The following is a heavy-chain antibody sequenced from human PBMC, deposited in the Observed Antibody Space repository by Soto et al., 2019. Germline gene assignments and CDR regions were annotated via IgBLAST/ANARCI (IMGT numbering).Heavy chain of an antibody. CDR2: ISGSGGST. CDR1: GFTFSSYA. D-gene: IGHD3-3*01. V-gene: IGHV3-23*01. J-gene: IGHJ6*03. Sequence: GGSLRLSCAASGFTFSSYAMSWVRQAPGKGLEWVSAISGSGGSTYYADSVKGRFTISRDNSKNTLYLQMNSLRAEDTAVYYCAKDRGRFLEWPPSFYMDVWGKGTTVTVSS. CDR3: AKDRGRFLEWPPSFYMDV.